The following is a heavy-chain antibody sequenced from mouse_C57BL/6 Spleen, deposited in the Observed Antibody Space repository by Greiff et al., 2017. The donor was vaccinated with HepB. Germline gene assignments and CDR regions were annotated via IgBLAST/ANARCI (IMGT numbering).Heavy chain of an antibody. CDR3: ARLDTTVVATGYFDV. CDR1: GYTFTSYG. Sequence: VQLQQSGAELARPGASVKLSCKASGYTFTSYGISWVKQRTGQGLEWIGELYPRSGNTYYNEKFKGKATLTADKSSSTAYMELRRLTSEDSAVYFCARLDTTVVATGYFDVWGTGTTVTVSS. D-gene: IGHD1-1*01. J-gene: IGHJ1*03. V-gene: IGHV1-81*01. CDR2: LYPRSGNT.